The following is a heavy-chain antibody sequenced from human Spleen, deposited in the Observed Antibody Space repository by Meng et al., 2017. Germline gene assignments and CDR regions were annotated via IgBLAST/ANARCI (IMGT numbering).Heavy chain of an antibody. CDR3: ARENTAVGSPYWFDH. V-gene: IGHV4-4*07. D-gene: IGHD6-25*01. Sequence: GSLRLSCTVSGGSISSYFWNWIRQPAGQGLEWIGRIYTNDNTNYNPSLKSRVTMSVDTSKKQFSLKLNSVTAADTAIYYCARENTAVGSPYWFDHWGQGTLVTVSS. J-gene: IGHJ5*02. CDR2: IYTNDNT. CDR1: GGSISSYF.